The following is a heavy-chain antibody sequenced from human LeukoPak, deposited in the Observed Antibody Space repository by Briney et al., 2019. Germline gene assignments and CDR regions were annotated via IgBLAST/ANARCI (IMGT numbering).Heavy chain of an antibody. J-gene: IGHJ4*02. CDR3: ARDSLEWYSFDY. CDR2: IHTSGST. CDR1: GGSISSYY. V-gene: IGHV4-4*07. Sequence: SETLSLTCTVSGGSISSYYWSWIRQPAGKGLEWIGRIHTSGSTKYNPSLKSRVTISVDTSKNQFSLKLSSVTAADTAVYYCARDSLEWYSFDYWGQGTLVTVSS. D-gene: IGHD3-3*01.